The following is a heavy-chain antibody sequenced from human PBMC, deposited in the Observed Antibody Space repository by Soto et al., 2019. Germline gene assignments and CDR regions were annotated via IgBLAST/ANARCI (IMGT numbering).Heavy chain of an antibody. D-gene: IGHD5-18*01. CDR2: ISGSGANT. J-gene: IGHJ4*02. V-gene: IGHV3-23*01. CDR3: VRERSGYSYADS. CDR1: GFTFSSYA. Sequence: QPGGSLRLSCAASGFTFSSYAMSWVRQAPGKGLEWVSAISGSGANTYYTDSVKGRFTISRDNFKNTLYLQMNSLRAEDSAMFYCVRERSGYSYADSWGQGTLVTVSS.